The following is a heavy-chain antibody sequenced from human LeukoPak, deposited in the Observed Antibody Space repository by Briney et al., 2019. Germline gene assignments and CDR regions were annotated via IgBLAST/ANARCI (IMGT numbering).Heavy chain of an antibody. CDR2: IYGSGST. J-gene: IGHJ4*02. CDR3: ARNVGWYSHDS. V-gene: IGHV4-59*08. D-gene: IGHD6-19*01. Sequence: SETLSLTCTVSGDSLSSHYWSWIRQPPGKGLEWIGYIYGSGSTHYDPSLRSRVTISEDTSKNQFSLKLTSVTAADTAVYYCARNVGWYSHDSWGQRTLVTLSS. CDR1: GDSLSSHY.